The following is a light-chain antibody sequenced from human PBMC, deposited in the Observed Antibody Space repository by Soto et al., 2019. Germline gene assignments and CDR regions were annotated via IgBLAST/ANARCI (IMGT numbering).Light chain of an antibody. Sequence: DIVMTQSPDSLAVSLGERATINCKSSQSVLYSTNNKNYLAWYQQKPGQPAKLLIYWATTRESGVPDRFSGRGSGTDFTLTISSLQAEDVAFYYCQKYYITPLTFGGGTKVEIK. CDR3: QKYYITPLT. V-gene: IGKV4-1*01. J-gene: IGKJ4*01. CDR1: QSVLYSTNNKNY. CDR2: WAT.